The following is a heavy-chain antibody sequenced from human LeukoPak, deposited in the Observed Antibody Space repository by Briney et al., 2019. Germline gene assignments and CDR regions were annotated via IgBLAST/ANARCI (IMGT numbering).Heavy chain of an antibody. D-gene: IGHD2-21*02. J-gene: IGHJ6*02. CDR1: GFTFSRYG. V-gene: IGHV3-30*18. CDR3: AKEHCGGDCYYYYGMDV. CDR2: ISYDGSNK. Sequence: PGRSLRLSCAASGFTFSRYGMHWVRQAPGKGLEWVAVISYDGSNKYYADSVKGRFTISRDNSKNTLYLQMNSLRAEDTAVYYCAKEHCGGDCYYYYGMDVWGQGTTVTVSS.